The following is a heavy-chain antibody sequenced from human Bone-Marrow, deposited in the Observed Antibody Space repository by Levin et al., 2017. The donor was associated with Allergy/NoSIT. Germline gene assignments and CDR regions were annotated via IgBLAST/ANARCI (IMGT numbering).Heavy chain of an antibody. Sequence: ASVKVSCKTSGYTFTDYYLHWVRQAPGQGLEWMGWINPKSGNTNYAHNFQDSVSMTRDTSVRTAYLDLTRLKSGDTAVYYCAREMYYYDKSGSYFSLAGDSWGQGTLITVST. CDR3: AREMYYYDKSGSYFSLAGDS. CDR2: INPKSGNT. J-gene: IGHJ5*01. D-gene: IGHD3-22*01. CDR1: GYTFTDYY. V-gene: IGHV1-2*04.